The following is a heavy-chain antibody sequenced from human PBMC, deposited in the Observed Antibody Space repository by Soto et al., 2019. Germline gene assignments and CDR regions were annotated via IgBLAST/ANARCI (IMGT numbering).Heavy chain of an antibody. CDR3: AKGRAVAGSSMNY. CDR2: ITPNGXSX. V-gene: IGHV3-23*01. Sequence: WVRQXPGKGLEWVSHITPNGXSXXXXDSXXXXXXXXXVNSXXMLFLQMNGLRVEDTAVYYCAKGRAVAGSSMNYWGQGTLVTVSS. D-gene: IGHD6-19*01. J-gene: IGHJ4*02.